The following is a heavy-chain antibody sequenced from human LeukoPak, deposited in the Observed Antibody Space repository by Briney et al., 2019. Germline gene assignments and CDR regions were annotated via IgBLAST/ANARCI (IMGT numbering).Heavy chain of an antibody. CDR1: GFSLSTSGMC. CDR3: ARTKTSSALLLSYYGMDV. CDR2: IDWHHDK. V-gene: IGHV2-70*11. J-gene: IGHJ6*02. Sequence: SGPTLVNPTQTLTLTCTFSGFSLSTSGMCVSWIPQPPGKVTEWLARIDWHHDKYYTTSLTTRLTTSKDTPKNHVVLTMTNMDPVDTATYYCARTKTSSALLLSYYGMDVWGQGTTVTVSS. D-gene: IGHD2-15*01.